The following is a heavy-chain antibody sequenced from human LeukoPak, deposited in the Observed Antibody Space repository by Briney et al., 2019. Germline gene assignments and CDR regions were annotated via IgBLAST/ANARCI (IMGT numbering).Heavy chain of an antibody. J-gene: IGHJ4*02. CDR1: GFTFSSYW. CDR3: ARGGIAAGV. V-gene: IGHV3-74*01. Sequence: GVSLRLSCAASGFTFSSYWMHWVRHAPGKGLVWVSRIHSDGRSTSYADSVKGRFTISRDNAKNTLYLQMNSLRADDTAVYYCARGGIAAGVRGQGTLVTVSS. D-gene: IGHD6-13*01. CDR2: IHSDGRST.